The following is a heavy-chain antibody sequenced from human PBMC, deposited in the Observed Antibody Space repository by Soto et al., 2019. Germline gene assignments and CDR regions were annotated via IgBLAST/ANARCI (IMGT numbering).Heavy chain of an antibody. CDR3: APWFGAFDY. V-gene: IGHV3-30*03. CDR2: ISYDGSNK. Sequence: QVQLVESGGGVVQPGRSLRLSCAASGFTFSSYGMHWVRQAPGKGLEWVAVISYDGSNKYYADSVKGRFTISRDNSKNTLYLHMNSLRAEDTAVYYCAPWFGAFDYWGQGTLVIVSS. J-gene: IGHJ4*02. D-gene: IGHD3-10*01. CDR1: GFTFSSYG.